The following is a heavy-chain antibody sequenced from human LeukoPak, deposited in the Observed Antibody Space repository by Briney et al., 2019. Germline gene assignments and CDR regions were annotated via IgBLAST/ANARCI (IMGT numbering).Heavy chain of an antibody. J-gene: IGHJ6*03. CDR3: ARHIHYYGSGSLRIYYYYYYMDV. V-gene: IGHV4-39*01. D-gene: IGHD3-10*01. CDR1: GGSISSSSYY. Sequence: SETLSLTCTVSGGSISSSSYYWDWIRQPPGKGLEWIGSIYYSGSTYYNPSLKSRVTISVDTSKNQFSLKLSSVTAADTAVYYCARHIHYYGSGSLRIYYYYYYMDVWGEGTTVTISS. CDR2: IYYSGST.